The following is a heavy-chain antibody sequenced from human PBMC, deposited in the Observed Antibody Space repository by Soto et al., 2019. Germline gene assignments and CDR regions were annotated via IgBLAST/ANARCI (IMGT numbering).Heavy chain of an antibody. D-gene: IGHD3-3*01. CDR2: ITSDGSGT. V-gene: IGHV3-74*01. J-gene: IGHJ4*02. Sequence: GGSLRLSCAASGFTFSSYWMHWVRQAPGKGLVWVSRITSDGSGTTYADSVEGRFTISRDNAKNTLYLQMNSLRAEDTAVYYCTTYDFWSGKDRKQVNYWGQGTLVTVSS. CDR1: GFTFSSYW. CDR3: TTYDFWSGKDRKQVNY.